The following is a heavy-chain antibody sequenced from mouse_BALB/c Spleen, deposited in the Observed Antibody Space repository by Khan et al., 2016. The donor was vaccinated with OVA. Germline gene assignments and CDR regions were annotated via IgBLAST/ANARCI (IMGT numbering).Heavy chain of an antibody. D-gene: IGHD2-10*02. CDR3: ARVYGGDFDY. CDR1: GYSITSDYA. J-gene: IGHJ2*01. Sequence: EVQLQESGPGLVKPSQSLSLTCTVTGYSITSDYAWNWIRQFPGNKLEWMGYISYSGNTNYNPSLKSRISVTQDTSKNQFFLQLNSVTTEDTATYYCARVYGGDFDYGGQGTTLTVSS. V-gene: IGHV3-2*02. CDR2: ISYSGNT.